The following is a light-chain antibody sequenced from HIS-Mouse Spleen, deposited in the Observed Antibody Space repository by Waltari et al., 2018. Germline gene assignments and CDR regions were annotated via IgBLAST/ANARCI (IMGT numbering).Light chain of an antibody. Sequence: QLVLTQSPSASASLVASVKLTCTLSSWHSRYAIAWHQQQPETGPRYLMKLNSDGSHSQGDGIPERFSGSSSGAERYLTIASLQSEDEADYYCQTWGTGIQGVFGGGTKLTVL. V-gene: IGLV4-69*01. J-gene: IGLJ3*02. CDR2: LNSDGSH. CDR1: SWHSRYA. CDR3: QTWGTGIQGV.